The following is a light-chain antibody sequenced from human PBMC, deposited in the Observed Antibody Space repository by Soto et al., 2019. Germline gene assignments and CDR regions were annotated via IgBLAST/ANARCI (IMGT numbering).Light chain of an antibody. J-gene: IGKJ1*01. Sequence: EIVLTQSPGTLSLSPGERATLSCRASQSFSSSYLAWYQQKPGQAPRLLIYATSSRATGIPDRFSGSGSQTDFTLTISRLEPEDSAVYYCQQYGTSPRTFGQGTKVDIK. CDR1: QSFSSSY. CDR3: QQYGTSPRT. CDR2: ATS. V-gene: IGKV3-20*01.